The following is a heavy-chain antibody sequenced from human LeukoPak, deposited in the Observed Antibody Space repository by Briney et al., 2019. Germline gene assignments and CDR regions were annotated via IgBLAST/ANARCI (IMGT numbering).Heavy chain of an antibody. Sequence: GGPLRLSCAASGFTFSSYAMSWVRQAPGKGLEWVSGISGSGDNTYYADSVKGRFTISRDNSKNTLYLQMNSLRADDTAVYYCAKGGLVHRFDPWGQGTLVTVSS. V-gene: IGHV3-23*01. CDR2: ISGSGDNT. CDR3: AKGGLVHRFDP. CDR1: GFTFSSYA. J-gene: IGHJ5*02.